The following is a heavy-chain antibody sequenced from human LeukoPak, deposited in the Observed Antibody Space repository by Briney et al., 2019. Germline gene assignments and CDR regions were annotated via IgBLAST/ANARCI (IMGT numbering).Heavy chain of an antibody. CDR2: MNPNSGNT. V-gene: IGHV1-8*03. CDR1: GYTHTSYD. CDR3: ARGLTGEFDY. D-gene: IGHD1-20*01. Sequence: ASVKVFCKASGYTHTSYDINWVRQATGQGLEWMGWMNPNSGNTGYAQKFQGRVTITRNTSISTAYMELSSLRSEDTAVYYCARGLTGEFDYWGQGTLITVSS. J-gene: IGHJ4*02.